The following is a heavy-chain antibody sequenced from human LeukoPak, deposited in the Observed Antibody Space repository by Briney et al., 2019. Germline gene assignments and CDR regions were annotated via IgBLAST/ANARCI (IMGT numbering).Heavy chain of an antibody. Sequence: SETLSLTCTVSGGSISRYYWSWIRQPPGEGREWIGYIYYSGSTNYNPSLKRRVTISVATSKNQFSLKLSSVTAADTAVYYCARGGYYDSSGYDIDYWGQGTLVTVSS. CDR3: ARGGYYDSSGYDIDY. CDR1: GGSISRYY. D-gene: IGHD3-22*01. V-gene: IGHV4-59*01. J-gene: IGHJ4*02. CDR2: IYYSGST.